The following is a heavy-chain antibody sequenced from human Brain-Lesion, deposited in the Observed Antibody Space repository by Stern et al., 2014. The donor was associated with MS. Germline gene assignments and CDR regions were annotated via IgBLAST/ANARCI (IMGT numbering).Heavy chain of an antibody. CDR1: GGSISSGGYY. J-gene: IGHJ6*02. CDR3: ARGRVVPGFQYYATDV. D-gene: IGHD2-2*01. Sequence: VQLLESGPGLVKPSQTLSLSCTVSGGSISSGGYYWSWIRQPAGKGLEWIGRIFNSGSTSHNPSLKTRVTISIATYKNHVFPWLNSMTAADTAVYYCARGRVVPGFQYYATDVWGQGTTVIVSS. CDR2: IFNSGST. V-gene: IGHV4-61*02.